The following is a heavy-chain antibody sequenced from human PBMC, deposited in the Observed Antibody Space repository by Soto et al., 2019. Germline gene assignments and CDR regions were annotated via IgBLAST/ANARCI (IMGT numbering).Heavy chain of an antibody. D-gene: IGHD2-15*01. J-gene: IGHJ5*01. CDR1: GDSISTVDYF. V-gene: IGHV4-30-4*01. Sequence: SETLSLTCSVSGDSISTVDYFWAWIRQPPGQALEYIGYIYKSATTYYNPSFEGRVAISLDTSKSQFSLNVTSVTAADTAVYFCARGRYCLTGRCFPNWFDSWGQGTLVTVSS. CDR2: IYKSATT. CDR3: ARGRYCLTGRCFPNWFDS.